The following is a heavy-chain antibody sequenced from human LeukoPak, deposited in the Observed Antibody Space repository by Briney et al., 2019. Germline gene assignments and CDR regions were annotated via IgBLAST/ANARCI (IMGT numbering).Heavy chain of an antibody. CDR1: GVSFSGYY. Sequence: SETLSLTCAGYGVSFSGYYWSWIRQPPGKGLEWIGEIYHSGSTNYNPSLKSRVTISVDTSKNQFSLKLSSVTAADTAVYYCARHFRPAAADYYYYYYMDVWGKGTTVTVSS. J-gene: IGHJ6*03. D-gene: IGHD6-13*01. CDR2: IYHSGST. CDR3: ARHFRPAAADYYYYYYMDV. V-gene: IGHV4-34*01.